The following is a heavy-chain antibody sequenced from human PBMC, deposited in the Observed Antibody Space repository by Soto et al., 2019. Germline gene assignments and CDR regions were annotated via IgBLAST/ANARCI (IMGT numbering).Heavy chain of an antibody. CDR1: GGSINSGGYH. V-gene: IGHV4-31*03. D-gene: IGHD3-9*01. Sequence: SETLSLTCSVSGGSINSGGYHWTWIRQHPEKGLEWIGYIYYRGNTYYNPSLRSRLTISVDTSKNQFSLNLTSVTAADTAVYYCARPYDIGLRDWFDHWGQGNLVTVSS. CDR3: ARPYDIGLRDWFDH. J-gene: IGHJ5*02. CDR2: IYYRGNT.